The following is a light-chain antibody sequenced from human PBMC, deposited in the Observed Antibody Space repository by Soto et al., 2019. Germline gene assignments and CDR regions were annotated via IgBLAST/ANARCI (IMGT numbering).Light chain of an antibody. J-gene: IGLJ2*01. CDR2: DVS. V-gene: IGLV2-11*01. Sequence: QSVLTQPRSVSGSPGQSVTISCTGTSSDVGSYDYVSWYQRHPDTAPKLIIYDVSQGPSGVPDRFSGSKSGNTASLTISGLQVEDEADYHCCSFAGGSTYVVFGGGTKVTVL. CDR3: CSFAGGSTYVV. CDR1: SSDVGSYDY.